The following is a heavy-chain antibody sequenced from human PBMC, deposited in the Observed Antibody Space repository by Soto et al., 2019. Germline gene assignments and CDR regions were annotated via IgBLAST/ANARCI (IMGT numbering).Heavy chain of an antibody. D-gene: IGHD3-16*02. Sequence: QLQLQESGPGLVKPSETLSLTCTVSGGSISGSSYYWGWIRQPPGKGGEWIASIYYSGSPYYNPSLKSRVIISVDTSKKQFSLKMRSVTAADTAVYYCASNSYRTWGQGILVTVSS. J-gene: IGHJ1*01. CDR3: ASNSYRT. CDR2: IYYSGSP. V-gene: IGHV4-39*01. CDR1: GGSISGSSYY.